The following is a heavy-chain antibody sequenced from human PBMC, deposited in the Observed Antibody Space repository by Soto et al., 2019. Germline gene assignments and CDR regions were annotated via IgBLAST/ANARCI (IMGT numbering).Heavy chain of an antibody. CDR3: ARGVMASGSYYDPYFDY. CDR2: INPSGGST. CDR1: GYTFTSYY. V-gene: IGHV1-46*01. Sequence: GASVKVSCKASGYTFTSYYMHWVRQAPGQGLEWMGIINPSGGSTSYAQKFQGRVTMTRDTSTSTVYMELSSLRSEDTAVYYCARGVMASGSYYDPYFDYWGQGTLVTVSS. J-gene: IGHJ4*02. D-gene: IGHD1-26*01.